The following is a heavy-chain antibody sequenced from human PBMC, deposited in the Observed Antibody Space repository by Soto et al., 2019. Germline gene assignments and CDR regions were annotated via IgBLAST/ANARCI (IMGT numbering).Heavy chain of an antibody. CDR1: GGSISGYY. CDR2: IFSSGSI. CDR3: ARRADSREFDL. J-gene: IGHJ2*01. Sequence: SATLSLTCTVSGGSISGYYWNWIRQSPGKGLVWIGDIFSSGSIKYNPSLKSRVTISVDTSKNEFSLKLSSVIAADTAVYYCARRADSREFDLWGRGTLVTVSS. D-gene: IGHD2-21*01. V-gene: IGHV4-59*12.